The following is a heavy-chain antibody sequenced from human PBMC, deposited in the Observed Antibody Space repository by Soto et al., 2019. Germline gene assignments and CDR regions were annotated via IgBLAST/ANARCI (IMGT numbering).Heavy chain of an antibody. CDR3: ASAGSGSYYGSSDYYYGMDV. J-gene: IGHJ6*02. V-gene: IGHV4-31*03. D-gene: IGHD3-10*01. Sequence: QVQLQESGPGLVKPSQTLSPTCTVSSGSISSGGYYWSWIRQHPGKGLEWIGYIYYSGSTYYNPSLKSRVTPSVDTSKNQYSLKLSSVTAADTAVYYCASAGSGSYYGSSDYYYGMDVWGQGTTVTVSS. CDR2: IYYSGST. CDR1: SGSISSGGYY.